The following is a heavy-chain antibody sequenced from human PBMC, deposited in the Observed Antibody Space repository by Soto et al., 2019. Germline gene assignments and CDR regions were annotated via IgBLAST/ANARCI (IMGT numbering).Heavy chain of an antibody. D-gene: IGHD2-2*02. J-gene: IGHJ6*03. Sequence: QVQLQESGPGLVKPSQTLSLTCTVSGGSISSGGYYWSWIRQHPGKGLEWLGYIYYSGSTYYNPSRKSRVTISVDTSKNQFSLKLSSVTAADTAVYYCARAPADIVVVPAAIVYYYYYMDVWGKGTTVTVSS. CDR1: GGSISSGGYY. V-gene: IGHV4-31*03. CDR3: ARAPADIVVVPAAIVYYYYYMDV. CDR2: IYYSGST.